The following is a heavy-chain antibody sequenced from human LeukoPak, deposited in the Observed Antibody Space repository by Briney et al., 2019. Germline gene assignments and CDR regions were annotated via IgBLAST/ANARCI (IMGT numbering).Heavy chain of an antibody. CDR3: ARHENGGATVFDF. V-gene: IGHV4-39*01. J-gene: IGHJ4*02. Sequence: SETLCLTCTVSGGSISTSSYYWGWVRQPPGKGLEWIGSVYYSGSTYYNPSLKSRVTTSVDTAKNQLSLELRFVTAADTAVYYCARHENGGATVFDFWGQGTLVTVSS. CDR2: VYYSGST. D-gene: IGHD1-26*01. CDR1: GGSISTSSYY.